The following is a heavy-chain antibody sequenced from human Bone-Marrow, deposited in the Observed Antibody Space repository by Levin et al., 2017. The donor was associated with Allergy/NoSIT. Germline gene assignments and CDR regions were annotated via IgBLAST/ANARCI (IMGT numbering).Heavy chain of an antibody. J-gene: IGHJ4*02. CDR3: VRDSPHANFDY. CDR1: GFTFSHYW. D-gene: IGHD2-8*01. V-gene: IGHV3-74*01. Sequence: SCAASGFTFSHYWIHWVRQAPGQGLVWVSRTTTDGSNTTYADSVKGRFTSSRDNAKNTLYLQMNSLRAEDTAIYYCVRDSPHANFDYWGQGALVTVSS. CDR2: TTTDGSNT.